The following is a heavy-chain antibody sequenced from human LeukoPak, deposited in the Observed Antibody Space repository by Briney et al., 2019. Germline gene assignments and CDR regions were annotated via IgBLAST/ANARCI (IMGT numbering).Heavy chain of an antibody. CDR1: GDTVSSNSAA. D-gene: IGHD6-13*01. J-gene: IGHJ4*02. V-gene: IGHV6-1*01. Sequence: SQTLSLTCPISGDTVSSNSAAWNWIMQSPSRGLEWLRRTYYRSKRYNDYAVSVKSRITINPVTSKNQFSPELNSVTREDTAVYYCAKDPQAGISPNYFDYWGQGTLVTVSS. CDR3: AKDPQAGISPNYFDY. CDR2: TYYRSKRYN.